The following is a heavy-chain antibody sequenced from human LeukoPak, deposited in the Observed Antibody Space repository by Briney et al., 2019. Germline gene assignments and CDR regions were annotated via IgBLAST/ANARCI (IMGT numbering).Heavy chain of an antibody. D-gene: IGHD2-21*02. V-gene: IGHV4-59*08. J-gene: IGHJ3*01. CDR2: VFYSGGT. CDR3: ARHMSVTYDAFDL. Sequence: NPSETLSLTCAVYGGAFSGYSWSWIRQPPGKGLEWIGYVFYSGGTLYNPSLDSRVTISVDTSKTQFSLELTSVTAADTAVYYCARHMSVTYDAFDLWGRGTMVTVSS. CDR1: GGAFSGYS.